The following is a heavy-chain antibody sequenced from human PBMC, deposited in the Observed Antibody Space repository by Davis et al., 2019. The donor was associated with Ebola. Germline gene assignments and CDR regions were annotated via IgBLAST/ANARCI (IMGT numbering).Heavy chain of an antibody. D-gene: IGHD3-9*01. CDR3: TTTYFDILTGFYYFEY. J-gene: IGHJ4*02. Sequence: GESLKISCAASGFTFSGYWMSWVRQAPGKGLEWVGRIRSKTDGGTPDYATPVKGRLTISRDDSKNTLYLQMNNLRTEDTAVYYCTTTYFDILTGFYYFEYWGQGTRITVSS. CDR2: IRSKTDGGTP. CDR1: GFTFSGYW. V-gene: IGHV3-15*01.